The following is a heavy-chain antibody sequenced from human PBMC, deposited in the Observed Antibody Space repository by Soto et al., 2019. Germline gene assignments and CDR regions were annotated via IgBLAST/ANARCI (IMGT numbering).Heavy chain of an antibody. CDR1: GFTFSSYA. Sequence: GGSLRLSCAASGFTFSSYAMSWVRQAPGKGLEWVSAISGSGGSTYYADSVKGRFTISRDNSKNTLYLQMNSLRAEDTAVYYCAKSGTYYYDSSGYSPSPYYYYGMDGCGQGTTVTVSS. CDR3: AKSGTYYYDSSGYSPSPYYYYGMDG. D-gene: IGHD3-22*01. J-gene: IGHJ6*02. V-gene: IGHV3-23*01. CDR2: ISGSGGST.